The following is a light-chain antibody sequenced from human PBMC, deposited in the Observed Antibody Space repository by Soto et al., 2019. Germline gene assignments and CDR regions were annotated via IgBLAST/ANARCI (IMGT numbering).Light chain of an antibody. CDR2: EVT. CDR1: SSDVGNYVL. CDR3: CSYAGSSTYV. J-gene: IGLJ1*01. Sequence: QSVLTQPASVSGSPGQSITISCTGTSSDVGNYVLVSWYQQHPGKVPKLLIYEVTKRPSGVSNRFSGSKSGNTASLTISGLQAEDDADYYCCSYAGSSTYVFGTGTEVTVL. V-gene: IGLV2-23*02.